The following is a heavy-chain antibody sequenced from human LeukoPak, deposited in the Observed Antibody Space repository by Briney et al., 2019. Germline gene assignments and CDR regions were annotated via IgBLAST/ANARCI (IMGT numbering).Heavy chain of an antibody. J-gene: IGHJ5*02. V-gene: IGHV1-2*02. D-gene: IGHD3-16*02. Sequence: GASVKVSCKASGYTFTGYYMHWVRRAPGQGLEWMGWIDPNSGGANYAQKLQGRVTMTRDTSISTAYMELSRLRSDDTAVYYCARDAGVYYDYVWGSYRYPSNWFDPWGQGTLVTVSS. CDR2: IDPNSGGA. CDR3: ARDAGVYYDYVWGSYRYPSNWFDP. CDR1: GYTFTGYY.